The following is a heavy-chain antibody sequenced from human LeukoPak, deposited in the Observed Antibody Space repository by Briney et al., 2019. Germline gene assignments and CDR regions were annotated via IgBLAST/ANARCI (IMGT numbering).Heavy chain of an antibody. Sequence: PGGSLRLSCAASGFTFDDYAMHWVRHAPGKGLEWVSGISWNSGSIGYADSVKGRFTISRDNAKNSLYLQMNSLRAEDTALYYCAKSNYITIAAAGTIFDYWGQGTLVTVSS. D-gene: IGHD6-13*01. CDR3: AKSNYITIAAAGTIFDY. V-gene: IGHV3-9*01. CDR2: ISWNSGSI. J-gene: IGHJ4*02. CDR1: GFTFDDYA.